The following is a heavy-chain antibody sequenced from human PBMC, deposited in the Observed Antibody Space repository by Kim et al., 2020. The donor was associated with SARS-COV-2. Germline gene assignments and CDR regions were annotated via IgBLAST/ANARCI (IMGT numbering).Heavy chain of an antibody. V-gene: IGHV1-46*01. D-gene: IGHD3-9*01. CDR2: INPIGGST. CDR1: GYTFTSYY. CDR3: ARDRYDIWDLKPILTGNYYYVMDV. Sequence: ASVKVSCKASGYTFTSYYMHWVRQAPGQGLEWMGIINPIGGSTSYAQRFQGRVTMTRDTSTSTVYMELSSLRSEDTAVYYCARDRYDIWDLKPILTGNYYYVMDVWGQGTTVTVSS. J-gene: IGHJ6*02.